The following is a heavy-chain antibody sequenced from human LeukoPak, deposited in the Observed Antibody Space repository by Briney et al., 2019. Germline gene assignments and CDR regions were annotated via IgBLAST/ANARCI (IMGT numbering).Heavy chain of an antibody. CDR2: IYYSGST. Sequence: PSETLSLTCTVSGGSISSSSYYWGWIRQPPGKGLVWIGSIYYSGSTYYNPSLKSRVTISVDTSKNQFSLKLSSVTAADTAVYYCARGRQRGIAAAGDFDYWGQGTLVTVPS. D-gene: IGHD6-13*01. CDR1: GGSISSSSYY. J-gene: IGHJ4*02. CDR3: ARGRQRGIAAAGDFDY. V-gene: IGHV4-39*07.